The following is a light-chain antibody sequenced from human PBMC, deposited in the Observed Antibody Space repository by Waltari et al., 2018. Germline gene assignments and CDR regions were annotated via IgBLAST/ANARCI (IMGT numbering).Light chain of an antibody. CDR1: QNLADY. J-gene: IGKJ2*01. V-gene: IGKV1-39*01. Sequence: DIQMTHSPSSLSAPVVDRVTLTCRESQNLADYLNWYQERPGEAPKILIWGASSLQRGVPSRFSGSGSGTDFTLTISSLHPEDFATYYCQQSYSTPYTFGQGTELDIK. CDR2: GAS. CDR3: QQSYSTPYT.